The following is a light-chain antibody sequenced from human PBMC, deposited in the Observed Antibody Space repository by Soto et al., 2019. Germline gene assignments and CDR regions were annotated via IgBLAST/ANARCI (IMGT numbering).Light chain of an antibody. CDR2: GAS. CDR1: QGISSY. CDR3: QQSHSFPLT. Sequence: DIQLTQSPSFLSASVGDRVTITCRASQGISSYLAWYQQKPGKAPKSLIRGASSLQPGVPSRFSGSGSGTDFTLTITSLQPEDFATYYCQQSHSFPLTFGGGTKVDI. J-gene: IGKJ4*01. V-gene: IGKV1-9*01.